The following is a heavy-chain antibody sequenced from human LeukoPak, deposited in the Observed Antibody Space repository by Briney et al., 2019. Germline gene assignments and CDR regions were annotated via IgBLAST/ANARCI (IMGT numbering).Heavy chain of an antibody. CDR2: IKQDGSEK. Sequence: PGGSLRLSCAASGFTFSSYWMSWVRQAPGKGLEWVANIKQDGSEKYYVDSVKGRFTISRDNAKNSLYLQMNSLRAEDTAVYYCARDSRLLWFGEYYFDYWGQGTLVTVSS. V-gene: IGHV3-7*01. CDR1: GFTFSSYW. CDR3: ARDSRLLWFGEYYFDY. D-gene: IGHD3-10*01. J-gene: IGHJ4*02.